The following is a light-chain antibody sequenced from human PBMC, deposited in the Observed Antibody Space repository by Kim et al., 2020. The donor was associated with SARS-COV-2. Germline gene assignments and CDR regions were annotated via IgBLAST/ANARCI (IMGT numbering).Light chain of an antibody. Sequence: GQRVTFSGSGSSSNVGSNTVIWYQQLPGTAPKLLIHSNNPRPSGVPDRFSGSKSGTSASLAISGLQSEDEADYYCSTWDDSLNGPVFGGGTQLTVL. CDR1: SSNVGSNT. V-gene: IGLV1-44*01. J-gene: IGLJ3*02. CDR2: SNN. CDR3: STWDDSLNGPV.